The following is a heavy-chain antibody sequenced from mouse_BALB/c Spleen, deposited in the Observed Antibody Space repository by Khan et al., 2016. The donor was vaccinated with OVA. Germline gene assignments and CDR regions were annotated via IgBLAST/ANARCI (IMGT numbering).Heavy chain of an antibody. CDR1: GYTFTEYT. Sequence: VRLQQSGPELVKPGASVKISCKTSGYTFTEYTLHWVKQSHGKSLEWIGVINPKNGVTSYNQKFKGKATLTVDKSSSTAYMEFRSLTSEDSAGYYCARDAGRYWGQGTSVTVSS. CDR2: INPKNGVT. V-gene: IGHV1-22*01. J-gene: IGHJ4*01. D-gene: IGHD3-3*01. CDR3: ARDAGRY.